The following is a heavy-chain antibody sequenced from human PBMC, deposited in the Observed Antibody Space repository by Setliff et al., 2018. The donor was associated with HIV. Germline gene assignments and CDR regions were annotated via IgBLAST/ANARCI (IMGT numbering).Heavy chain of an antibody. V-gene: IGHV5-51*01. CDR3: ARQRPPGYSSPYTIEY. CDR2: IDPGDSDT. Sequence: GESLKISCQGSGYMFNNYWIAWVRQVPGKGLEWMGIIDPGDSDTRYAPSYQGRIIMSIDRFRSTAYLQWRSLTPSDSALYYCARQRPPGYSSPYTIEYWGQGTLVTVS. J-gene: IGHJ4*02. D-gene: IGHD6-13*01. CDR1: GYMFNNYW.